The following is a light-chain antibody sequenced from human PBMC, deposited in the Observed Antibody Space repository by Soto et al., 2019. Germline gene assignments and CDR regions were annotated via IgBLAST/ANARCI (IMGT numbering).Light chain of an antibody. CDR3: QQYGSSPIT. J-gene: IGKJ5*01. CDR2: GAS. CDR1: QSVSSNF. Sequence: EIVLTQSPGTLSLSPGERATLSCRASQSVSSNFLAWYQQKPGQAPRLLIYGASSRATGIPDRFSGSGSGTGFTLTISRLEPEDFAVDYCQQYGSSPITFGQGTRLEIK. V-gene: IGKV3-20*01.